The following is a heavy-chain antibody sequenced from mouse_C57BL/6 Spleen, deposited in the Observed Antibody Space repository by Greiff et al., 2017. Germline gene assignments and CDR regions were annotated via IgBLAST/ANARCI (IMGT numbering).Heavy chain of an antibody. J-gene: IGHJ3*01. CDR1: GFNIKDYY. D-gene: IGHD2-1*01. CDR2: IDPEDGAT. Sequence: EVLLVESGAELVKPGASVKLSCTASGFNIKDYYMHWVKQRTEQGLEWIGRIDPEDGATKYAPKFQGKATITADTSSNTAYLQLRSLTSDDTAVYYCARHYYASWFAYWGQGTLVTVSA. CDR3: ARHYYASWFAY. V-gene: IGHV14-2*01.